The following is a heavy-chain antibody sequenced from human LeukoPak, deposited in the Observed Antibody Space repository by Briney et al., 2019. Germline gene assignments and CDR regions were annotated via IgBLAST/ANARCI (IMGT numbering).Heavy chain of an antibody. Sequence: GASVKVSCKASGYTFTTYDINWVRQATGQGLEWMGWMNPNSGNTGYAQEFQGRVTMTRNTSISTAYMELRSLRSEDTAVYYCARGPNKSDGGNSGSAWFDPWGQGTLVAVSS. J-gene: IGHJ5*02. CDR1: GYTFTTYD. D-gene: IGHD4-23*01. CDR3: ARGPNKSDGGNSGSAWFDP. V-gene: IGHV1-8*01. CDR2: MNPNSGNT.